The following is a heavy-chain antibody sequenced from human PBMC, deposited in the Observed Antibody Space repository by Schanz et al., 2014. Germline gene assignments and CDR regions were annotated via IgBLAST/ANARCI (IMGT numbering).Heavy chain of an antibody. D-gene: IGHD2-2*01. CDR3: ARGRRGDCRRTSCTYYFDY. CDR2: IGPASDP. Sequence: EVQLVESGGGLVQPGGSLRLSCAASGFTFSNYDMHWVRQAIGKGLEWVSGIGPASDPYYAGSVKGRFTISRENGKNSFDLQMNSLRAGDTAVYYCARGRRGDCRRTSCTYYFDYWGQGTLVTVSS. J-gene: IGHJ4*02. V-gene: IGHV3-13*05. CDR1: GFTFSNYD.